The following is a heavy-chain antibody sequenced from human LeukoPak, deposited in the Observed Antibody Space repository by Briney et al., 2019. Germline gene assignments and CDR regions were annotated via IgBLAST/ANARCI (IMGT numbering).Heavy chain of an antibody. CDR1: GFTFSSYG. D-gene: IGHD1-26*01. J-gene: IGHJ4*02. CDR2: IRYDGSNK. CDR3: AKDSVYSGSYLADY. Sequence: GGSLRLSCAASGFTFSSYGMHWVRQAPGKGLEWVAFIRYDGSNKYYADSVKGRFTIPRDNSKNTLYLQMNSLRAEDTAVYYCAKDSVYSGSYLADYWGQGTLVTVSS. V-gene: IGHV3-30*02.